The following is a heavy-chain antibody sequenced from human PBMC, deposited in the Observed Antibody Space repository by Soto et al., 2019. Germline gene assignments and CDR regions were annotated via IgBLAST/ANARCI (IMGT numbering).Heavy chain of an antibody. CDR1: GYTFTSYD. J-gene: IGHJ4*02. Sequence: QVQLVQSGAEVKKPGASVKVSCKASGYTFTSYDINWVRQATGQGLEWMGWMNPNSGNTGYAQKLQGRVTMTRNTSINTAYMKLCSLRSEDTTVYYCARTLYGDNVDYWGPGSLVTVSS. D-gene: IGHD4-17*01. CDR2: MNPNSGNT. V-gene: IGHV1-8*01. CDR3: ARTLYGDNVDY.